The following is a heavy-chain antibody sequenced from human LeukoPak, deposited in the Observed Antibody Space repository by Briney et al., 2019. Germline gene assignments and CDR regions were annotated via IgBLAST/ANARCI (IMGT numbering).Heavy chain of an antibody. V-gene: IGHV3-30*02. CDR2: IRYDGSNK. J-gene: IGHJ5*02. Sequence: GGSLRPSCAASGFTFSSYAMHWVRQAPGKGLEWGAFIRYDGSNKYYADSVKGRFTISRDNSKNTLYLQMNSLRAEDTAVYYCAKDATITMVRGVINWFDPWGQGTLVTVSS. CDR3: AKDATITMVRGVINWFDP. CDR1: GFTFSSYA. D-gene: IGHD3-10*01.